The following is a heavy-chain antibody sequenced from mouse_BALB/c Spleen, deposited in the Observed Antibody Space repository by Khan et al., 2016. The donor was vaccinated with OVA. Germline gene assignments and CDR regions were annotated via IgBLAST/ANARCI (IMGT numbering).Heavy chain of an antibody. V-gene: IGHV3-2*02. CDR1: GYSITSDYA. CDR3: ARSIMAN. Sequence: VQLKQSGPGLVKPSQSLSLTCTVTGYSITSDYAWNWIRQFPGNKLEWMGYISYSGSTSYNPFLKSQISFTPDTSKNQFFLQLNSVTTEDSATYYSARSIMANWGQGTTLTVSS. J-gene: IGHJ2*01. CDR2: ISYSGST.